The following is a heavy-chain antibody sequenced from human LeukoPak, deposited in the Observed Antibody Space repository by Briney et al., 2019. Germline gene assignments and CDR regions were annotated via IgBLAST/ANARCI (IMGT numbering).Heavy chain of an antibody. J-gene: IGHJ4*02. D-gene: IGHD3-22*01. CDR3: ASYYDSSGYHPSRFDY. CDR1: GDTFTGYY. Sequence: GASVRVSCTASGDTFTGYYMHWGRHTPGQGLGWMGWINPASGATSYAQKCQDRVTMTRDTSITTGYMELSRLISDDTAMYYCASYYDSSGYHPSRFDYWGQGTLVTVSS. V-gene: IGHV1-2*02. CDR2: INPASGAT.